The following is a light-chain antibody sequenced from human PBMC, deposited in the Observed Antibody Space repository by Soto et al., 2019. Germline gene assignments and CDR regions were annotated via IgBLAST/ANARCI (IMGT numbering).Light chain of an antibody. Sequence: EIVLTQSPGTLSLSPGERDTLSCRASQSLSSNYLAWYQQKPGQAPRLLIYGASSRATGIPDRFSGSGSGTDFTLTISRPEPEDFAVFYCHQCDSSPWTFGQGTKVDIK. V-gene: IGKV3-20*01. CDR2: GAS. CDR3: HQCDSSPWT. J-gene: IGKJ1*01. CDR1: QSLSSNY.